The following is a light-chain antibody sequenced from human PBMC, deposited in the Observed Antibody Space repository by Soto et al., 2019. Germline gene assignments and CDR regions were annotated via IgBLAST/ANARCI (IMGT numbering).Light chain of an antibody. CDR2: DAS. CDR3: QQRSNWPLSIT. CDR1: QSVSIY. V-gene: IGKV3-11*01. J-gene: IGKJ5*01. Sequence: TQSPSTLSASVRDRVTITCLSSQSVSIYLAWYQQKPGQAPRLLIYDASNRATGIPARFSGSGSGTDFTLTISSLEPEDFAVYYCQQRSNWPLSITFGQGTRLEI.